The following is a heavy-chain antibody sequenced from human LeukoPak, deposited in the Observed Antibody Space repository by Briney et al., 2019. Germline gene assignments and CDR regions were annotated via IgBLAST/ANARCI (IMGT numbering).Heavy chain of an antibody. J-gene: IGHJ4*02. V-gene: IGHV4-34*01. CDR3: ARGGVIGIVGATGFDY. CDR1: GGSFSGYY. Sequence: PSETLSLTCAVYGGSFSGYYWSWIRQPPGKGLEWIGEINHSGSTNYNPSLKSRVTISVDTSKNQFSLKLGSVTAADTAVYYCARGGVIGIVGATGFDYWGQGTLVTVSS. CDR2: INHSGST. D-gene: IGHD1-26*01.